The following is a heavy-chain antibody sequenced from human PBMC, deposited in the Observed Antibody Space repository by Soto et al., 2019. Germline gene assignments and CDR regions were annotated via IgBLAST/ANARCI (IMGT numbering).Heavy chain of an antibody. CDR2: IYYSGST. V-gene: IGHV4-39*01. Sequence: QLQLQESGPGLVKPSETLSLTCTVSGGSISSSSYYWGWFRQPPGKGLEWIGSIYYSGSTYYNPSLQSRVTISVATSRNQFCLKLGAVTAADTAVYYSTPVWFEPSQHWGQGTLVTVSS. CDR1: GGSISSSSYY. CDR3: TPVWFEPSQH. D-gene: IGHD3-10*01. J-gene: IGHJ1*01.